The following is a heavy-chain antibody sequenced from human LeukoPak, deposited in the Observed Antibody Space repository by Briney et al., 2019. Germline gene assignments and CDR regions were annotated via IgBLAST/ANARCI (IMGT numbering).Heavy chain of an antibody. CDR1: GFTFSSYS. J-gene: IGHJ6*02. CDR2: ISGSGDST. Sequence: PGGSLRLSCAASGFTFSSYSMNWVRQAPGKGLEWVSVISGSGDSTYYAGSVKGRFTISRDNSKNTLYLQMNSLGAEDTAIYYCARTLQLVRNNFYGMDVWGQGTTVTVSS. D-gene: IGHD1-1*01. CDR3: ARTLQLVRNNFYGMDV. V-gene: IGHV3-23*01.